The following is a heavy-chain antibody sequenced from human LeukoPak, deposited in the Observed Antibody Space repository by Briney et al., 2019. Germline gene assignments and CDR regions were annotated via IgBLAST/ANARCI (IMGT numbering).Heavy chain of an antibody. CDR3: ASFAGYGGNSLDF. Sequence: ASVKVSCMASGYSFTGYYMHWVRQAPGQGLEWMGRINPNSGDTNYAQKFQGRVTMTRDTSISTAYMELSRLRSDDTAVYYCASFAGYGGNSLDFWGQGTLVTVSS. V-gene: IGHV1-2*06. D-gene: IGHD4-23*01. CDR2: INPNSGDT. J-gene: IGHJ4*02. CDR1: GYSFTGYY.